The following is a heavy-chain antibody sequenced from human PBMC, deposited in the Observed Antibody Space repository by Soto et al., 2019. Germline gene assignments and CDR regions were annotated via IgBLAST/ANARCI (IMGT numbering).Heavy chain of an antibody. Sequence: QVQLVQSGAEGKKPGASVKVSCETSGYTFANYPMHWVRQAPGQTLEWMGWINAGNGNTKYSQKFQGRVTITRDTAASIAYMELSSLRSEGTAVYYCAIAKIITTLDYWGQGTLVTVSS. V-gene: IGHV1-3*01. CDR1: GYTFANYP. D-gene: IGHD3-10*01. CDR2: INAGNGNT. CDR3: AIAKIITTLDY. J-gene: IGHJ4*02.